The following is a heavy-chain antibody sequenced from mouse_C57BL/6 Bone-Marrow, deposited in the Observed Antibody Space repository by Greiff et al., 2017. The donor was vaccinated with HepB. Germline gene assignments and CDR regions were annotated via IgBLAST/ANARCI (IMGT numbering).Heavy chain of an antibody. D-gene: IGHD3-3*01. CDR2: IDPSDSYT. V-gene: IGHV1-69*01. CDR1: GYTFTSYW. J-gene: IGHJ4*01. Sequence: QVQLQQPGAELVMPGASVKLSCKASGYTFTSYWMHWVKQRPGQGLEWIGEIDPSDSYTNYNQKFKGKSTLTVDKSSSTAYMQLSSLTSEDSAVYYCAREGRGYAMDYWGQGTSVTVSS. CDR3: AREGRGYAMDY.